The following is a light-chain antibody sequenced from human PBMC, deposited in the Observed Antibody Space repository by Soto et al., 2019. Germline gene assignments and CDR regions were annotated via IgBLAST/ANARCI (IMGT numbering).Light chain of an antibody. CDR2: EVS. V-gene: IGLV2-18*02. CDR3: SSYTSSSTSLYV. Sequence: QSVLTQPPSVSGSPGQSVTISCTGTSSDVGSYNRVSWYQQPPGTAPKLMIYEVSNRPSGVPDRFSGSKSGNTASLTISVLQAEDEADYYCSSYTSSSTSLYVFGTGTKVTVL. J-gene: IGLJ1*01. CDR1: SSDVGSYNR.